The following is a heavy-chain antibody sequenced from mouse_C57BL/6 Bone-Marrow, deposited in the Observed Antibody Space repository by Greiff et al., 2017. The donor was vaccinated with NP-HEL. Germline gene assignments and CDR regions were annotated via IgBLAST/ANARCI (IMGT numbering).Heavy chain of an antibody. CDR1: GYTFTDYY. Sequence: EVQLQESGPELVKPGASVKISCKASGYTFTDYYMNWVKQSHGKSLEWIGDINPNNGGTSYNQKFKGKATLTVDKSSSTAYMELRSLTSEDSAVYYCASPSFYAMDYWGQGTSVTVSS. CDR3: ASPSFYAMDY. D-gene: IGHD2-10*02. J-gene: IGHJ4*01. CDR2: INPNNGGT. V-gene: IGHV1-26*01.